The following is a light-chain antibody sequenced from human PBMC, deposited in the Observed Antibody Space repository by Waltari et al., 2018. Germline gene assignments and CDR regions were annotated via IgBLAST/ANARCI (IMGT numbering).Light chain of an antibody. CDR1: QSVSYY. V-gene: IGKV3-11*01. Sequence: EIVLTQSPATLSLSPGERATLSCRASQSVSYYLAWYQQRPGQAPRLLIYDTSHRATGIPDRFSGSGSETDFPLTISSLEPEDFAVYDCQQRRNWPLTFGGGTKVEIK. J-gene: IGKJ4*01. CDR2: DTS. CDR3: QQRRNWPLT.